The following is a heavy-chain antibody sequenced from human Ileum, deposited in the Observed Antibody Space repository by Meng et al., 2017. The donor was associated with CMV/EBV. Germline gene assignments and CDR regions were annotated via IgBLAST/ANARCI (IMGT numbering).Heavy chain of an antibody. V-gene: IGHV4-34*01. D-gene: IGHD4-17*01. Sequence: VLLQQGGAGLLKPSETLSLTCAVYGGSFSGYYWSWIRQPPGKGLEWIGEINHSGSTNYNPSLKSRVTISVDTSKNQFSLKLSSVTAADTAVYYCVRGTRGLRKDFDYWGQGTLVTVSS. CDR3: VRGTRGLRKDFDY. CDR2: INHSGST. CDR1: GGSFSGYY. J-gene: IGHJ4*02.